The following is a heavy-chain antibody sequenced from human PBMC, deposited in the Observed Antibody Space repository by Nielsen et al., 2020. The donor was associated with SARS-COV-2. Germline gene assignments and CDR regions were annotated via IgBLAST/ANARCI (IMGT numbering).Heavy chain of an antibody. CDR3: ARVGPYGDLDY. Sequence: GESLKISCEGFGFTFSDYYMSWIRQAPGKGLEWVANIRSTSDYTEYADSVKGRFTISRDNAKNSLYLQMNSLRAEDTAVYYCARVGPYGDLDYWGQGTLVTVSS. CDR2: IRSTSDYT. J-gene: IGHJ4*02. CDR1: GFTFSDYY. V-gene: IGHV3-11*06. D-gene: IGHD4-17*01.